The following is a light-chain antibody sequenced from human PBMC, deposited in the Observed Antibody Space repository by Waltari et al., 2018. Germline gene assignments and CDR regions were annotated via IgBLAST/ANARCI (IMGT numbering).Light chain of an antibody. CDR3: QQYNTYSS. Sequence: DIQMTQSPSTLSASVGDTITITCRASQSISNYLAWYQQKPGKAPKLLIYKASSSGSGVPSRFSGSGSGTEFTLTISSLQPDDFATYYCQQYNTYSSFGRGPSWRSN. J-gene: IGKJ2*03. V-gene: IGKV1-5*03. CDR2: KAS. CDR1: QSISNY.